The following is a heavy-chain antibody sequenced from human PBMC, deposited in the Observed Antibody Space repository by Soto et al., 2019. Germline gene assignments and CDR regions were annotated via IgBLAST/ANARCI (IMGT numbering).Heavy chain of an antibody. Sequence: PSETLSLTCTVSGASISSGDYSWSWIRQYPGQGLEWIGDIYYTGTTNYNPSLKSRLTISVDTSKNQFSLKLTSVTAADTAVDYCAKNGYCSNSSCLVGNNWFDPWGQGTRVTVSS. CDR2: IYYTGTT. J-gene: IGHJ5*02. CDR1: GASISSGDYS. V-gene: IGHV4-31*03. D-gene: IGHD2-2*01. CDR3: AKNGYCSNSSCLVGNNWFDP.